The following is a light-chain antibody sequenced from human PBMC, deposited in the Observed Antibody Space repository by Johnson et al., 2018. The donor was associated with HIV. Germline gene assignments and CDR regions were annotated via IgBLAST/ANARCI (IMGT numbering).Light chain of an antibody. CDR1: SSNIGNNY. CDR3: GTWDSSLGAPYV. J-gene: IGLJ1*01. V-gene: IGLV1-51*02. Sequence: QSVLTQPPSVSAAPGQKVTISCSGSSSNIGNNYVSWYQQLPGTAPKLLIYENNKRPSGIPDRFPGSKSGTSATLGITGLQTGDEADYYCGTWDSSLGAPYVFGTGTKVTVL. CDR2: ENN.